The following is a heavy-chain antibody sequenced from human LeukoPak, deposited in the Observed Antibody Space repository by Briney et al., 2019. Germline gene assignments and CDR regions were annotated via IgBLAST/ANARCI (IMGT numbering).Heavy chain of an antibody. CDR1: GFTFSSYS. D-gene: IGHD1-26*01. J-gene: IGHJ1*01. CDR3: ARVVSPYSGSYYETAAEYFQH. CDR2: ISSSSSTI. V-gene: IGHV3-48*01. Sequence: DPGGSLRLSCAASGFTFSSYSMNWVRQAPGKGLEWVSYISSSSSTIYYADSVKGRFTISRDNAKNSLYLQMNSLRAEDTAVYYCARVVSPYSGSYYETAAEYFQHWGQGTLATVSS.